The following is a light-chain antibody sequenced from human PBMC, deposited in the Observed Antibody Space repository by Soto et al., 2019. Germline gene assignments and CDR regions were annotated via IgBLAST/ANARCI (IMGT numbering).Light chain of an antibody. CDR3: QQGYNFPRA. CDR1: QPISSW. V-gene: IGKV1-12*01. CDR2: PAS. Sequence: DIQMTQSPSSISASVGDRVTITCRASQPISSWLAWYQQVPGQAPYLLIYPASTLQSGVPSRFSGSGSGTDFTLPINSLQPEDFATYYCQQGYNFPRAFGQGTRVEI. J-gene: IGKJ1*01.